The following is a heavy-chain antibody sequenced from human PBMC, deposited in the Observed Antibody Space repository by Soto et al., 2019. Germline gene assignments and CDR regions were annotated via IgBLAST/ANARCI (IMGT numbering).Heavy chain of an antibody. CDR2: IYSGDST. Sequence: GGSLRLSCAASGFTVSSNYMSWVRQAPGKGLEWVSLIYSGDSTYYADSVKDRFTISRDNSKNTLYLQMNSLRAEDTAVYYCAREAEGFDYWGHGTLVTVSS. CDR1: GFTVSSNY. J-gene: IGHJ4*01. CDR3: AREAEGFDY. V-gene: IGHV3-66*01.